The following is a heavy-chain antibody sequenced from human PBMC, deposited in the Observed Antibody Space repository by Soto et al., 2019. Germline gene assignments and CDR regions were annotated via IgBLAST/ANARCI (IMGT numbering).Heavy chain of an antibody. D-gene: IGHD3-10*01. CDR1: GFTFSSYA. CDR3: AKENLQYSYGSGSPYY. CDR2: ISGSGGST. J-gene: IGHJ4*02. V-gene: IGHV3-23*01. Sequence: VGSLRLSCAASGFTFSSYAMSWVRQAPGKGLEWVSAISGSGGSTYYADSVKGRFTISRDNSKNTLYLQMNSLRAGDTAVYYCAKENLQYSYGSGSPYYWGQGTLVTVSS.